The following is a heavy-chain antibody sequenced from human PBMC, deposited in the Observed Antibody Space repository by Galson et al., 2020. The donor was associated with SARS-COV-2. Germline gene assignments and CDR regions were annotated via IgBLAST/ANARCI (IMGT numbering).Heavy chain of an antibody. D-gene: IGHD2-2*01. J-gene: IGHJ6*02. CDR2: IIPIFGTA. CDR1: GGTFSSYA. V-gene: IGHV1-69*13. Sequence: SVKVSCKASGGTFSSYAISWVRQAPGQGLEWMGGIIPIFGTANYAQKFQGRVTITADESTSTAYMELSSLRSEDTAVYYCARLGDSSIVVVPAAMRYYYYGMDVWGQGTTVTVSS. CDR3: ARLGDSSIVVVPAAMRYYYYGMDV.